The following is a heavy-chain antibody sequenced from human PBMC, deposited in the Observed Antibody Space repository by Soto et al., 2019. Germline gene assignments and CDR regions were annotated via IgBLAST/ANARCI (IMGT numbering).Heavy chain of an antibody. CDR2: IDSSGEK. D-gene: IGHD6-19*01. V-gene: IGHV2-26*01. Sequence: QVTLKESGPVLVKCTETLTSRCTVSGLSITDSEMGVSWIRQPPGQPLEWLAHIDSSGEKSYRTFLKSRLAISKHTSKSQIVLTMTNMDPADTATYYCARRHLAVAVSPWYDPWGQGIPVTVSS. CDR1: GLSITDSEMG. J-gene: IGHJ5*02. CDR3: ARRHLAVAVSPWYDP.